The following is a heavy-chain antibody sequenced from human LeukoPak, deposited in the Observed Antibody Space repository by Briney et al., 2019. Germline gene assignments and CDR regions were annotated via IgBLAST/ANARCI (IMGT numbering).Heavy chain of an antibody. V-gene: IGHV1-18*01. CDR2: ISAYNGHT. Sequence: ASVKVSCKASGYSFASYGICWVRQAPGRGLEWLGWISAYNGHTNYGQILQGRVTMTRDTSTNTTYLELRNLRSDDTAVYYCARDSLAGGNAFPDYWGQGTLVTVS. CDR3: ARDSLAGGNAFPDY. J-gene: IGHJ4*02. CDR1: GYSFASYG. D-gene: IGHD4-23*01.